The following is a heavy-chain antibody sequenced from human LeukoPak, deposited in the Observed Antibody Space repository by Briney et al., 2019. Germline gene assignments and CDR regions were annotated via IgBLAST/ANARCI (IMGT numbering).Heavy chain of an antibody. CDR3: ARQPYGDYVLGFDY. D-gene: IGHD4-17*01. CDR2: TRNKANSYTT. V-gene: IGHV3-72*01. J-gene: IGHJ4*02. Sequence: PGGSLRLSCAASGFTFSDHYMDWVRQAPGKGLEWVGRTRNKANSYTTEYAASVKGRFTISRDDSKNSLYLQMNSLKTEDTAVYYCARQPYGDYVLGFDYWGQGTLVTVSS. CDR1: GFTFSDHY.